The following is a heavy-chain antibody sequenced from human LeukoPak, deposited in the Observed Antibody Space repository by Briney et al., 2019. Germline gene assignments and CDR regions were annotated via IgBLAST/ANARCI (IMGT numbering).Heavy chain of an antibody. J-gene: IGHJ4*02. CDR2: ISGSGGST. V-gene: IGHV3-23*01. Sequence: GGSLRLSCAASGFTFSSYAMSWVRQAPGKGLEWVSAISGSGGSTHYADSVKGRFTISRDNSKNTLYLQMNSLRAEDTAVYYCAKGANYGDYVLLDYWGQGTLVTVSS. CDR1: GFTFSSYA. D-gene: IGHD4-17*01. CDR3: AKGANYGDYVLLDY.